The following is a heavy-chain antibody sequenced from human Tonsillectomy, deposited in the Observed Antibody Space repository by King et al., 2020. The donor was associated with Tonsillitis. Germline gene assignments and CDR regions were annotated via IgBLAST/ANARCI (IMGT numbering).Heavy chain of an antibody. CDR3: AKRFGDFATYYYYAMDV. D-gene: IGHD3-10*01. Sequence: VQLVESGGGLVQPGGSLRLSCAASGFTFSTYVMNWVRQAPGKGLEWVSGIGGTGSSADYADSVKGRFTISRDNSKNTLHLQMNSLRAEDTAVYYCAKRFGDFATYYYYAMDVWGQGTTVTVSS. CDR1: GFTFSTYV. V-gene: IGHV3-23*04. CDR2: IGGTGSSA. J-gene: IGHJ6*02.